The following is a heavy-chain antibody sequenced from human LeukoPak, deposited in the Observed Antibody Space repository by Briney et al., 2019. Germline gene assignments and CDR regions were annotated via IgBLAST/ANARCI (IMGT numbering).Heavy chain of an antibody. J-gene: IGHJ4*02. CDR2: IKSKTDGGTT. V-gene: IGHV3-15*01. D-gene: IGHD6-13*01. Sequence: KPGGSLRLSCAASGFTFSNAWMSWVRQAPGKGLEWVGHIKSKTDGGTTDYAAPVKGRFTISRDDSKNTLYLQMNSLKSEGTAVYYCSRQQLVFEYWGQGTLVTVSS. CDR3: SRQQLVFEY. CDR1: GFTFSNAW.